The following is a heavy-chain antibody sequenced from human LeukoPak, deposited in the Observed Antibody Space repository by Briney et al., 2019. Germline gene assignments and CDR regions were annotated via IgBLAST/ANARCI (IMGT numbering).Heavy chain of an antibody. V-gene: IGHV3-21*01. CDR1: GFTFSSYS. D-gene: IGHD6-6*01. J-gene: IGHJ5*02. Sequence: GGSLRLSCAASGFTFSSYSMNWVRQAPGKGLEWVSSISSSSSYIYYADSVKGRFTISRDNAKNSLYLQMNSLRAEDTAVYYCARDSGPPQYNSSPGTWFDPWGQGTLVTVSS. CDR2: ISSSSSYI. CDR3: ARDSGPPQYNSSPGTWFDP.